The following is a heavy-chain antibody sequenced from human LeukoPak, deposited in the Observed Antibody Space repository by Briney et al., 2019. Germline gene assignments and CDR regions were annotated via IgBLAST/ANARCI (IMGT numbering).Heavy chain of an antibody. CDR3: ARDQDDSSGYYYYY. D-gene: IGHD3-22*01. J-gene: IGHJ4*02. Sequence: PRGSLRLSCAASGFTVSSNYMSWVRQAPGKGLEWVSVIYSGGSTYYADSVKGRFTISRDNSKNTLYLQMNSLRAEDTAVYYCARDQDDSSGYYYYYWGQGTLVTVSS. CDR2: IYSGGST. V-gene: IGHV3-53*01. CDR1: GFTVSSNY.